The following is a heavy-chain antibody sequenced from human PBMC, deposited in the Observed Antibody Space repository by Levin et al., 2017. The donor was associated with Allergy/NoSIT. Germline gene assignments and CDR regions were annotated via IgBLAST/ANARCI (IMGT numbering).Heavy chain of an antibody. D-gene: IGHD1-1*01. Sequence: SETLSLTCTVSGGSISSGSYYWSWIRQPAGKGLEWIGRIYTSGSTNYNPSLKSRVTISVDTSKNQFSLKLSSVTAADTAVYYCARGGRLERDFDYWGQGTLVTVSS. J-gene: IGHJ4*02. CDR1: GGSISSGSYY. CDR2: IYTSGST. CDR3: ARGGRLERDFDY. V-gene: IGHV4-61*02.